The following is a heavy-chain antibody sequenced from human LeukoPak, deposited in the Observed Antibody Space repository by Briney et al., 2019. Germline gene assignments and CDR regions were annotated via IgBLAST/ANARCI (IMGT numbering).Heavy chain of an antibody. CDR1: GGTFSSYA. D-gene: IGHD3-10*01. CDR2: IIPIFGTA. J-gene: IGHJ4*02. Sequence: ASVKVSCKASGGTFSSYAISWVRQAPGQGLEWMGGIIPIFGTANYAQKFQGRVTITADESTSTAYMELSSLRSEDTAVYYCASSPPMVRGVLPDYWGQGTLVTVSS. V-gene: IGHV1-69*13. CDR3: ASSPPMVRGVLPDY.